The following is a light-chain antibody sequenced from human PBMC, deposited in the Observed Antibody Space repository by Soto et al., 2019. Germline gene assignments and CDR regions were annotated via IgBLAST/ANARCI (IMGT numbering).Light chain of an antibody. CDR2: AAS. V-gene: IGKV1-39*01. Sequence: DIQMTQSPSSLSASVGDIVTITCRSSQSISSYLNWYQQKPGKAPKLLIYAASSLQSGVPSRFSGSGSGTDFTLTISSLQPEDFTTYYCQQNYNTLITFGQGTRLEI. J-gene: IGKJ5*01. CDR3: QQNYNTLIT. CDR1: QSISSY.